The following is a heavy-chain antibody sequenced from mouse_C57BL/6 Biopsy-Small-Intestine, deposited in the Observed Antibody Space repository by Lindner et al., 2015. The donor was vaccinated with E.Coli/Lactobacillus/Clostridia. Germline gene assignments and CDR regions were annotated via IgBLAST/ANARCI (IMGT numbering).Heavy chain of an antibody. J-gene: IGHJ1*02. V-gene: IGHV1-7*01. CDR1: GYTFSEYW. CDR3: ARDLGRVGAIAV. D-gene: IGHD1-1*02. CDR2: ISPYSGGT. Sequence: SVKVSCKASGYTFSEYWMHWIRQAPGQGLEWMGQISPYSGGTKYEPKFQGSVTFTWDMSISTVYMELSRLTSDDTAAYYCARDLGRVGAIAVWGQGTAVTVSS.